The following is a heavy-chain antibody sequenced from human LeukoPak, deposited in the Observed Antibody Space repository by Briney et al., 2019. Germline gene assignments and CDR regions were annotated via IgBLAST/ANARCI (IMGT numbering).Heavy chain of an antibody. Sequence: PSETLSLTCAVYGGSFSGYYWSWIRQPPGKGLEWIGEINHSGSTNYNPSLKSRVTISVDTSKNQFSLKLSSVTAADTAVYYCAGADGGPSGYDRYFDYWGQGTLVTVSS. J-gene: IGHJ4*02. CDR2: INHSGST. CDR3: AGADGGPSGYDRYFDY. D-gene: IGHD5-12*01. CDR1: GGSFSGYY. V-gene: IGHV4-34*01.